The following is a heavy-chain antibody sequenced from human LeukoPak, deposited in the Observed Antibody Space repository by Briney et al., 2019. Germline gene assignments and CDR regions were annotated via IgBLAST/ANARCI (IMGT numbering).Heavy chain of an antibody. CDR3: AREATWGQWYFDH. J-gene: IGHJ4*02. V-gene: IGHV3-30*03. CDR2: IAADGGVT. Sequence: PGRSLRLSCVASGITFNSHGMQWVRQAPGKGLEWVAVIAADGGVTHYVDSVKGRFTLSRDNSKNTLYLQMNSLSVDDTAVYYCAREATWGQWYFDHWGQGTPVTVSS. D-gene: IGHD6-19*01. CDR1: GITFNSHG.